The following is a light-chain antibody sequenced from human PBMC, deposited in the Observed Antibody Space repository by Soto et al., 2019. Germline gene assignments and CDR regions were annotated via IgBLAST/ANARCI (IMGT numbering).Light chain of an antibody. CDR1: SSDVGAYNY. CDR2: DVS. CDR3: SSYTSSTTFYA. V-gene: IGLV2-14*03. J-gene: IGLJ1*01. Sequence: QSVLTQPAPVSGSPGQSIAISCTGTSSDVGAYNYVSWYQQHPGKAPKLMIYDVSHRPSGVSDRFSGSKSANTASLTISGFQAEDEADYYCSSYTSSTTFYAFGTGTKVTVL.